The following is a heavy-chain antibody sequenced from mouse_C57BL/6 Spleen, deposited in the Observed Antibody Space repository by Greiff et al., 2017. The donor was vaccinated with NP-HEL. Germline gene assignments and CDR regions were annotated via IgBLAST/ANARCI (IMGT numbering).Heavy chain of an antibody. J-gene: IGHJ2*01. D-gene: IGHD3-2*02. CDR2: IDPETGGT. CDR1: GYTFTDYE. V-gene: IGHV1-15*01. Sequence: VQRVESGAELVRPGASVTLSCKASGYTFTDYEMHWVKQTPVHGLEWIGAIDPETGGTAYNQKFKGKAILTADKSSSTAYMELRSLTSEDSAVYYCTRQLRSPFDYWGQGTTLTVSS. CDR3: TRQLRSPFDY.